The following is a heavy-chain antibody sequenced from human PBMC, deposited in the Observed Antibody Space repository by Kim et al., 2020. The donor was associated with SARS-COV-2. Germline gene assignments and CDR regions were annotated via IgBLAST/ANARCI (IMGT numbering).Heavy chain of an antibody. CDR3: ARDHYDSSGYLNWFDP. Sequence: GGSLRLSCAASGFTFSSYAMHWVRQAPGKGLEWVAVISYDGSNKYYADSVKGRFTISRDNSKNTLYLQMNSLRAEDTAVYYCARDHYDSSGYLNWFDPWGQGTLVTVSS. CDR1: GFTFSSYA. D-gene: IGHD3-22*01. CDR2: ISYDGSNK. J-gene: IGHJ5*02. V-gene: IGHV3-30*04.